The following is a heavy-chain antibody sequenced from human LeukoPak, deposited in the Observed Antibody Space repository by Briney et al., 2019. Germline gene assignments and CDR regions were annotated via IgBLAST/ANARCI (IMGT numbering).Heavy chain of an antibody. CDR1: GGSISSYY. CDR2: IYYSGST. J-gene: IGHJ4*02. V-gene: IGHV4-59*01. Sequence: PSETLSLTCTVSGGSISSYYWSWIRQPPGKGLEWIGYIYYSGSTNYNPSLKSRVTISVDTSKNQFSLKLSSVTAADTAVYYCAIDFDWLSSFDYWGQGTLVTVSS. CDR3: AIDFDWLSSFDY. D-gene: IGHD3-9*01.